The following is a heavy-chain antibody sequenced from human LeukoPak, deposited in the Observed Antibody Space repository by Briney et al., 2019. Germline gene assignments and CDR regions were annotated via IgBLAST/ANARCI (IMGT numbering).Heavy chain of an antibody. D-gene: IGHD3-22*01. CDR2: ISSSSSYI. J-gene: IGHJ6*03. Sequence: GGPLRLSCAASGFTFSSYSMNWVRQAPGKGLEWVSSISSSSSYIYYADSVKGRFTISRDNAKNSLYLQMNSLRAEDTAVYYCAGSITMIVVAHMDVWGKGTTVTVSS. CDR1: GFTFSSYS. CDR3: AGSITMIVVAHMDV. V-gene: IGHV3-21*01.